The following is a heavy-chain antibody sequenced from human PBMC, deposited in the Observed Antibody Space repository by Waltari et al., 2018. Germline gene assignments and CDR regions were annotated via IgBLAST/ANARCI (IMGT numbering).Heavy chain of an antibody. CDR3: ARTALLSGIYCFDY. J-gene: IGHJ4*02. V-gene: IGHV1-2*02. D-gene: IGHD1-26*01. CDR1: GYTFTDHH. Sequence: QVQLVQSGAELKTPGASVKVSCKTSGYTFTDHHIHWVRQVPGQGLEWMGWIKSNSGDTTYAQKFQGRVTMTRDTSISTIYMDLSSLTSDDTAVYYCARTALLSGIYCFDYWGQGSLVTVSS. CDR2: IKSNSGDT.